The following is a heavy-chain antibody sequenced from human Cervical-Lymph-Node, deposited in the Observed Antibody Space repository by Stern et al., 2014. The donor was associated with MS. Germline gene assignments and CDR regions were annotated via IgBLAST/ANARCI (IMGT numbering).Heavy chain of an antibody. V-gene: IGHV1-24*01. CDR3: ATHRGRVTYYYGMDV. CDR2: FDPDNGET. CDR1: GYTLSAIS. Sequence: QVQLVQSGAEVKKPGASVKVSCKVSGYTLSAISMHWVRQAPGKGLEWMGGFDPDNGETHYAQKFQGRVTMAEDRSTDTAYMELSSLISEDTAVYYCATHRGRVTYYYGMDVWGQGTTVTVSS. D-gene: IGHD2-21*02. J-gene: IGHJ6*02.